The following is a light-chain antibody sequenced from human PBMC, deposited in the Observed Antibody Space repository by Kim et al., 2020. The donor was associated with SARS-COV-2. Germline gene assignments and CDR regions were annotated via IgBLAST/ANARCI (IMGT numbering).Light chain of an antibody. J-gene: IGLJ3*02. V-gene: IGLV3-1*01. Sequence: GKTGSINCRGEKLGYKSVYWDQQKKGQTPVMGKYLKNKRGSGIPERFSGYNSGNTGNTATLTNSGTKAMDEGDYYCQAWDSDSWVFAGGTQLTVL. CDR1: KLGYKS. CDR3: QAWDSDSWV. CDR2: LKN.